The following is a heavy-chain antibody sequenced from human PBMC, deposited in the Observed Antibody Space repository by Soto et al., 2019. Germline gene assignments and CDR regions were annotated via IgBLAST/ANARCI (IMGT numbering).Heavy chain of an antibody. D-gene: IGHD3-16*01. V-gene: IGHV4-39*01. J-gene: IGHJ3*02. Sequence: SETLSLTCSVSGVSISSSSYYWGWIRQPPGKGLEWIGSIHYSGTTFHNQSLKSRVSISVDTAKNHFSLNLTSVTAADTAVYYCARQGTRLRPIMTSVAASTFDMWCQGTTVTVSS. CDR2: IHYSGTT. CDR1: GVSISSSSYY. CDR3: ARQGTRLRPIMTSVAASTFDM.